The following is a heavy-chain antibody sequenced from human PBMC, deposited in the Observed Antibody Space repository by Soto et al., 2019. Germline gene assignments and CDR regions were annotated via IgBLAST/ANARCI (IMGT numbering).Heavy chain of an antibody. Sequence: EVQVVESGGGLVQPGGSLRLSCVASGFSFSTYWMSWVRQVPGTGLEWVANIKADGSETHYVDSVRGRFTISRDNVKTSLYLQVNSLRAEDTAVYYCAKGGHIDFCGQGTLVTVSS. V-gene: IGHV3-7*03. CDR2: IKADGSET. J-gene: IGHJ4*02. CDR1: GFSFSTYW. CDR3: AKGGHIDF. D-gene: IGHD3-16*01.